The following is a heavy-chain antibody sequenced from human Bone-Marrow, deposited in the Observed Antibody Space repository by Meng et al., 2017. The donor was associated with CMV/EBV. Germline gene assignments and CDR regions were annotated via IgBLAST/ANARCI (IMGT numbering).Heavy chain of an antibody. CDR1: TFSPSNSGVG. Sequence: SGPSLILPRQSLPLPCPFSTFSPSNSGVGVGWIRQPPGKALEWLALIYWNDDKRYSPSLKSRLTITKDTSKTQFVLTMTNMDPVDSATYSCAHRRRSVYCSSPGCYGWFDPWGQGTLVTVSS. D-gene: IGHD2-2*01. J-gene: IGHJ5*02. CDR3: AHRRRSVYCSSPGCYGWFDP. CDR2: IYWNDDK. V-gene: IGHV2-5*01.